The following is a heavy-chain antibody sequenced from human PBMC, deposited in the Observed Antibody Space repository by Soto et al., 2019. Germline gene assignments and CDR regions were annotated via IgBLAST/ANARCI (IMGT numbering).Heavy chain of an antibody. V-gene: IGHV4-59*01. J-gene: IGHJ6*02. Sequence: TSETLSLTCTVTGGSISANYWSWVRQPPGEELEWIGYIHFSGSSSYNPSLKSRITISGDTSKNQFSLKVTSVIAADTAVYYCARGDLVVVAAPYYYYGMDVWGQGTTVTVSS. CDR3: ARGDLVVVAAPYYYYGMDV. CDR2: IHFSGSS. CDR1: GGSISANY. D-gene: IGHD2-15*01.